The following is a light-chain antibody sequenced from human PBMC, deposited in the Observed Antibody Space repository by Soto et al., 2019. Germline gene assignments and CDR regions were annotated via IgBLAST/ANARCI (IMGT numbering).Light chain of an antibody. CDR3: SSYTNSDTFV. V-gene: IGLV2-18*02. J-gene: IGLJ1*01. Sequence: QSALTQPPSVSGSPGQSVTISCTGTSRDVGFYDRVSWYQQPPGTAPKLMIYDVSNRPSGVPDRFSGSKSGNTASLTISGLQAEDEADYYCSSYTNSDTFVFGTGTKLTVL. CDR2: DVS. CDR1: SRDVGFYDR.